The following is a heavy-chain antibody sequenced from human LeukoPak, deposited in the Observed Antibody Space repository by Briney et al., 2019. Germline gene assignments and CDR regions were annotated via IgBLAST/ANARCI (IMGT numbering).Heavy chain of an antibody. D-gene: IGHD3-3*01. CDR2: ISYDGSNK. CDR1: GYTFTGYY. CDR3: ARDAVLRFLEWALDGPLPTPPIYGMDV. Sequence: SCKASGYTFTGYYMHWVRQAPGKGLEWVAVISYDGSNKYYADSVKGRFTISRDNSKNTLYLQMNSLRAEDTAVYYCARDAVLRFLEWALDGPLPTPPIYGMDVWGQGTTVTVSS. V-gene: IGHV3-30-3*01. J-gene: IGHJ6*02.